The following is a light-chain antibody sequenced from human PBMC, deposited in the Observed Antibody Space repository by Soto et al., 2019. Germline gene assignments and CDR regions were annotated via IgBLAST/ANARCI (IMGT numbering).Light chain of an antibody. Sequence: DIQMTQSPSSLSASVGDRVTITCQASQDISNYLNWYQQKPGKAPKLLIYDASNLETGGPSRFSGSGSGTDFTFTISSLQPKDIATYYCQQDDNLSLVTFGPGTKVDIK. J-gene: IGKJ3*01. CDR3: QQDDNLSLVT. CDR2: DAS. CDR1: QDISNY. V-gene: IGKV1-33*01.